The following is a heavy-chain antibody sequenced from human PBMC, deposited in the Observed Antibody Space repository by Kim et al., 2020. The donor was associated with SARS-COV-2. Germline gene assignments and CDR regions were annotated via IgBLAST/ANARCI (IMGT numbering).Heavy chain of an antibody. D-gene: IGHD2-15*01. CDR2: IYYTGNT. Sequence: SETLSLSCTLSGDSINNGGFIWGWIRQPPGKGLEWIGSIYYTGNTYYNPSLRSRVTISVDTSENQLSLKLSSVTASDTAVYYCARHSTKGDGCYCILDYWGQGTLLTVSS. CDR3: ARHSTKGDGCYCILDY. CDR1: GDSINNGGFI. J-gene: IGHJ4*02. V-gene: IGHV4-39*01.